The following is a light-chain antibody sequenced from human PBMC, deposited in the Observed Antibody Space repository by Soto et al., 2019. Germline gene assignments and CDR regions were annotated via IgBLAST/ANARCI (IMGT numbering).Light chain of an antibody. J-gene: IGKJ5*01. CDR3: QQYNSYPIT. CDR2: AAF. CDR1: QDISSH. Sequence: DIQMTQSPSSLSASVGDRVTITCRASQDISSHLAWFQQKPGKAPQRLIYAAFTLQSGVSSKFSGSASGTDFTLTISGLQPEDCATYYCQQYNSYPITFGQGTRLEIK. V-gene: IGKV1-16*02.